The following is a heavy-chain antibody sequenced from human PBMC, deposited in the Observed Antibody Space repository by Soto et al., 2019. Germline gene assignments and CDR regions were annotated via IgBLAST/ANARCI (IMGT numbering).Heavy chain of an antibody. J-gene: IGHJ1*01. Sequence: SVKVSCKASGRGNLRDYRTTWVRRAPGQGLEWMGGIIPKLGSANYAQNFQGRVTITADESTNTVYMELRSLRSDDTAVYYCAQGGDGYQFGPAYRGQRTSVIVSS. CDR3: AQGGDGYQFGPAY. D-gene: IGHD2-21*01. CDR2: IIPKLGSA. CDR1: GRGNLRDYR. V-gene: IGHV1-69*13.